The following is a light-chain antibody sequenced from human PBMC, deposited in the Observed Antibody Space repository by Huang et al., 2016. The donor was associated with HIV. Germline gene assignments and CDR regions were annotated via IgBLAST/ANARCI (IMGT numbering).Light chain of an antibody. CDR2: GAS. Sequence: DIEMTQSPSSLSASVGDRVTISCRAGQNINTYLNWFQQKPGEAPKLLIYGASNLHRGVPLRFRGAGSGTYFTLTITSLQPEEFATYFCQQTFTAPPEDTFGQGTKLQI. CDR3: QQTFTAPPEDT. J-gene: IGKJ2*01. V-gene: IGKV1-39*01. CDR1: QNINTY.